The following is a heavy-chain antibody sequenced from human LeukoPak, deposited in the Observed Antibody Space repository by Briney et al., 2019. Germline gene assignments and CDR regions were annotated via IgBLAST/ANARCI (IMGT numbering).Heavy chain of an antibody. CDR1: GFTFSDYY. D-gene: IGHD1-26*01. J-gene: IGHJ4*02. Sequence: GGSLRLSCAASGFTFSDYYMSWVRQAPGKGLEWVSVIYSGGSTYYADSVKGRFTISRHNSKNTLYLQMNSLRAEDTAVYYCARGFVGAPHYWGQGTLVTVSS. V-gene: IGHV3-53*04. CDR3: ARGFVGAPHY. CDR2: IYSGGST.